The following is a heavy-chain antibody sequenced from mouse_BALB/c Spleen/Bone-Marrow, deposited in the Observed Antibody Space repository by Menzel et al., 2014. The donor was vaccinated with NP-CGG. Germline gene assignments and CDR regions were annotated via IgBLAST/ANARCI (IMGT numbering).Heavy chain of an antibody. J-gene: IGHJ4*01. V-gene: IGHV1-7*01. CDR3: ARNYDYDGGYYAMDY. CDR1: GYNFXSYW. D-gene: IGHD2-4*01. CDR2: INPSTGYT. Sequence: QLQQSGAELAKPGASVKMSCKASGYNFXSYWMHWVKQRPGQGLEWIGYINPSTGYTEYNQKFKDKATLTADKSSSKAYMQLSSLTSEDSAVYYCARNYDYDGGYYAMDYWGQGTSVTVSS.